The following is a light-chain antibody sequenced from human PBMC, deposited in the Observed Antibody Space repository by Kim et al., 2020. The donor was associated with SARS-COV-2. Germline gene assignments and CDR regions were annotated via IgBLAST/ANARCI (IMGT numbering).Light chain of an antibody. J-gene: IGLJ3*02. V-gene: IGLV8-61*01. CDR1: SGSVSTSYY. CDR2: STN. Sequence: GGTVTLTCGLSSGSVSTSYYPSWYQQTPGQAPRTLIYSTNTRSSGVPDRFSGSILGNKAALTITGAQADDESDYYCVLYMGSGIWVFGGGTKVPS. CDR3: VLYMGSGIWV.